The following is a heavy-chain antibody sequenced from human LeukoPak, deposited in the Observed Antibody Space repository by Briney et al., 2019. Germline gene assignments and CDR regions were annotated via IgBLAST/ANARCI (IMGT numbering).Heavy chain of an antibody. J-gene: IGHJ4*02. Sequence: GGSLRLSCAVSGFTFTKYWMTWVRQAPGKGLEWVANIKQDGSEKFYVDSVKGRFTISRDNAKNSLDLQINSLGAEDTAVYYCARGLDCRSTSCYLDNWGQGTLVTVSS. CDR1: GFTFTKYW. V-gene: IGHV3-7*01. D-gene: IGHD2-2*01. CDR2: IKQDGSEK. CDR3: ARGLDCRSTSCYLDN.